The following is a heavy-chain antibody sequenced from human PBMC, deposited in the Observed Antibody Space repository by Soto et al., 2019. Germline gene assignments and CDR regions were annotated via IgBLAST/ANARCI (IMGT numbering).Heavy chain of an antibody. CDR2: IYYSGST. CDR1: GGSISSGGYY. CDR3: ARRIFGVVETQIMDV. Sequence: SETLSLTCTVSGGSISSGGYYWSWIRQHPGKGLEWIGYIYYSGSTYYNPSLKSRVTISVDTSKNQFSLKLSSVTAADTAVYYCARRIFGVVETQIMDVWGKGTTVTVSS. D-gene: IGHD3-3*01. J-gene: IGHJ6*03. V-gene: IGHV4-31*03.